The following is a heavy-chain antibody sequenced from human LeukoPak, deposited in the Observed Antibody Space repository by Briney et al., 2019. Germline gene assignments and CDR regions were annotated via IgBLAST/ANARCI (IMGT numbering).Heavy chain of an antibody. J-gene: IGHJ3*02. CDR2: IIPIFGTA. CDR3: ARSGVLRFLEWLSYDAFDI. CDR1: GGTFSSYA. D-gene: IGHD3-3*01. V-gene: IGHV1-69*13. Sequence: SVKVSCKASGGTFSSYAISWVRQAPGQGLEWMGGIIPIFGTANYAQKFQGRVTITADESTSTAYMELSSLGSEDTAVYYCARSGVLRFLEWLSYDAFDIWGQGTMVTVSS.